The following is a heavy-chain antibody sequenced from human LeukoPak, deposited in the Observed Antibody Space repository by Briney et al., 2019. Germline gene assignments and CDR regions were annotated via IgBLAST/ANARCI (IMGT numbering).Heavy chain of an antibody. Sequence: SSETLSLTCAVYGGSFSGYYWSGIRQPPGRGLEWIGEINHSGSTNYNPSLKSRVTISVDTSKNQFSLKLSSVTAADTAVYYCARGRATIVRGVIIGHAFDIWGQGTMVTVSS. CDR3: ARGRATIVRGVIIGHAFDI. J-gene: IGHJ3*02. D-gene: IGHD3-10*01. CDR2: INHSGST. V-gene: IGHV4-34*01. CDR1: GGSFSGYY.